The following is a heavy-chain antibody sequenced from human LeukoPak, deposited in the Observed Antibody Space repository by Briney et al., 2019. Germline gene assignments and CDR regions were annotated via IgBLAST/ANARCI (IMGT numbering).Heavy chain of an antibody. J-gene: IGHJ3*02. CDR2: ITKSGDQT. CDR1: GITFSNSA. V-gene: IGHV3-23*01. Sequence: GGSLRLSCVPSGITFSNSALSWVRQAPGKGLEWVSTITKSGDQTHYADSVRGLFTISRDIFKDTLYLQMNSLRAEDTAVYHCVKSAGKDGYRDVFDIWGQGTVVTVSS. CDR3: VKSAGKDGYRDVFDI. D-gene: IGHD5-24*01.